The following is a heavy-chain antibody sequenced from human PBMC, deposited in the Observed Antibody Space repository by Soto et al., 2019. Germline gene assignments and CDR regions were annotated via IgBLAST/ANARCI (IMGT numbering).Heavy chain of an antibody. CDR1: GGSISSYY. V-gene: IGHV4-59*08. Sequence: PSETLSLTCTVSGGSISSYYWSWIRQPPGKGLEWIGYIYYSGSTNYNPSLKSRVTISVDTSKNQFSLKLSSVTAADTAVYYCARQARLQPLDYWGQGTLVTVSS. CDR3: ARQARLQPLDY. D-gene: IGHD4-4*01. J-gene: IGHJ4*02. CDR2: IYYSGST.